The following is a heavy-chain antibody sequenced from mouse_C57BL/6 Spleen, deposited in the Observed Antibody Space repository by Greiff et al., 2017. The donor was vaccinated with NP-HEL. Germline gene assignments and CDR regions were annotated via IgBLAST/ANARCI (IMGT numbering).Heavy chain of an antibody. CDR3: ARSGGYSNYVPFDY. Sequence: EVQLQQSGPELVKPGASVKIPCKASGYTFTDYNMDWVKQSHGKSLEWIGDINPNNGGTIYNQKFKGKATLTVDKSSSTAYMELRSLTSDDTAVYYCARSGGYSNYVPFDYWGQGTTLTVSS. CDR1: GYTFTDYN. V-gene: IGHV1-18*01. D-gene: IGHD2-5*01. CDR2: INPNNGGT. J-gene: IGHJ2*01.